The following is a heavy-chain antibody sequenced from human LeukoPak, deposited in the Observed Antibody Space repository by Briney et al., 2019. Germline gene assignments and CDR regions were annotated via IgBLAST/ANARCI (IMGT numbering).Heavy chain of an antibody. V-gene: IGHV4-59*08. J-gene: IGHJ4*02. CDR3: AKHDGSSWAY. CDR1: GGSISGYY. CDR2: IYSSGIT. Sequence: PSETLSLTCTVSGGSISGYYWSWIRQPPGKGLEWIGYIYSSGITDYNPSLKSRVTTSEDTSKNQFSLRLGSVTAADTALYYCAKHDGSSWAYWGQGTLVTVSS. D-gene: IGHD6-13*01.